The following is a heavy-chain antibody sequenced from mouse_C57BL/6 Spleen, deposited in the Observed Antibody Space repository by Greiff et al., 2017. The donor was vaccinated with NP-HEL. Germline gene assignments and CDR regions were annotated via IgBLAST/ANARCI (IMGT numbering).Heavy chain of an antibody. CDR1: GYTFTSYW. J-gene: IGHJ4*01. CDR3: ARHYYGSSNLDY. V-gene: IGHV1-69*01. CDR2: IDPSDSYT. Sequence: QVQLQQPGAELVMPGASVKLSCKASGYTFTSYWMHWVKQRPGQGLEWIGEIDPSDSYTNYNQKFKGKSTLTVDKSSSTAYMQLSSLTSEDSAVYYCARHYYGSSNLDYWGQGTSVTVSS. D-gene: IGHD1-1*01.